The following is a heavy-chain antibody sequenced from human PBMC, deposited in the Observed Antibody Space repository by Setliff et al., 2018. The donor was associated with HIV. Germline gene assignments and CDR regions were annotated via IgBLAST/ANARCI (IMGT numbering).Heavy chain of an antibody. CDR1: GGSISSGSYY. CDR2: IYTSGST. V-gene: IGHV4-61*09. J-gene: IGHJ4*02. D-gene: IGHD6-19*01. CDR3: ARGRRSSGWYVYH. Sequence: PSETLSLTCTVSGGSISSGSYYWSWTRQPAGKGLEWIGHIYTSGSTNYNPSLKGRVTISVDTSTNQFSLKLSSVTAADTAVYYCARGRRSSGWYVYHWGQGTLVTVSS.